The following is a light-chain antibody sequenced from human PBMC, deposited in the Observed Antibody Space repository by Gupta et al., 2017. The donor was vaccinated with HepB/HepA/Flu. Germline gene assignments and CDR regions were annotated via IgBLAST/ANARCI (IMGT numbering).Light chain of an antibody. CDR2: LGS. CDR3: MQDLQTGT. J-gene: IGKJ5*01. CDR1: QSLAHRNGNNY. Sequence: DTVLTHSPLSLPVTPGEPASISCRSSQSLAHRNGNNYLAWYLQKPGQSPQLLIYLGSNLAYGVPARFSGSGSGTDFTLKISRVEAEDVGTYYCMQDLQTGTFGQGTRMEIK. V-gene: IGKV2-28*01.